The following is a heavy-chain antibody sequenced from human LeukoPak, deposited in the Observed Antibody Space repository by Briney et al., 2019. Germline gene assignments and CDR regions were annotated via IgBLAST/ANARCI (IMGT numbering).Heavy chain of an antibody. D-gene: IGHD2-21*02. V-gene: IGHV3-74*01. CDR3: ARELPREVTLDY. CDR2: IFTDGTTT. Sequence: GGSLRLSCVASEFNFFSYGMQWVRQAPGKGLVWVSRIFTDGTTTSYADSVKGRFTIPRDNAKNTLYLQMNSLRAEDTAVYYCARELPREVTLDYWGQGTLVTVSP. J-gene: IGHJ4*01. CDR1: EFNFFSYG.